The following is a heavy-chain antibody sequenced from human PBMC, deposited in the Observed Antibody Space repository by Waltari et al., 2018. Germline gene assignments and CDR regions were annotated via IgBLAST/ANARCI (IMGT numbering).Heavy chain of an antibody. V-gene: IGHV3-7*01. CDR1: GFVFNNYW. J-gene: IGHJ3*02. CDR2: INQYGSEE. D-gene: IGHD4-4*01. CDR3: ARGDSWAFDI. Sequence: ELQLVESGGGLVQPGRSLTLSCSASGFVFNNYWSCWVRQAPGKGLEWVANINQYGSEEHYVDSAKGRFTISRDNAKNAVYLQMNSLSAGDTSVYYCARGDSWAFDIWGQGTMVTVAS.